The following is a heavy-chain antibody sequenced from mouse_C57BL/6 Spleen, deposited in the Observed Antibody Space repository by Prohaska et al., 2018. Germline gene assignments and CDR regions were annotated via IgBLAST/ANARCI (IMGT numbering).Heavy chain of an antibody. V-gene: IGHV7-3*01. Sequence: EVKLVESGGGLVQPGGSLSLSCAASGFTFTDYYMSWVRQPPGKALEWLGFIRNKANGYTTEYSASVKGRFTISRDNSQSILYLQMNALRAEDSATYYCARSTTVVAYRYFDVWGTGTTVTVSS. CDR3: ARSTTVVAYRYFDV. J-gene: IGHJ1*03. CDR1: GFTFTDYY. D-gene: IGHD1-1*01. CDR2: IRNKANGYTT.